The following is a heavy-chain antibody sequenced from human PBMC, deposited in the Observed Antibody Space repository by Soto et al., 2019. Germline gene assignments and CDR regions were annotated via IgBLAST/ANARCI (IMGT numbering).Heavy chain of an antibody. CDR1: GFSLPTDRVG. CDR2: IYWDDSK. CDR3: AHAYGGRSLY. D-gene: IGHD1-26*01. Sequence: QITLKESGPTLVKPTQTLTLTCTFSGFSLPTDRVGVGWIRQPPGKALEWLAVIYWDDSKTSRPSLKSRLTITQDTSKTQVALTMTDMDPVDTATYYCAHAYGGRSLYWGQGTLVTVSS. J-gene: IGHJ4*02. V-gene: IGHV2-5*02.